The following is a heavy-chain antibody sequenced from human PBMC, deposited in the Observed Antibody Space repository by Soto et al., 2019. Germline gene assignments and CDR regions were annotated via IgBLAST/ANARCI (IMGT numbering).Heavy chain of an antibody. CDR3: ARIWQLERRNYYYGMDV. CDR1: GFTFSSYA. J-gene: IGHJ6*02. CDR2: ISYDGSNK. Sequence: PGGSLRLSCAASGFTFSSYAMHWVRQAPGKGLEWVAVISYDGSNKYYADSVKGRFTISRDNSKNTLYLQMNSLRAEDTAVYYCARIWQLERRNYYYGMDVWGQGTTVTVSS. V-gene: IGHV3-30-3*01. D-gene: IGHD1-1*01.